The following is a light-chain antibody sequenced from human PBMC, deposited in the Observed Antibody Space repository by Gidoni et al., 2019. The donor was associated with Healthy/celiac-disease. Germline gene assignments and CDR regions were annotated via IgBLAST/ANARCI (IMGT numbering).Light chain of an antibody. Sequence: DIQMTQSPSSLSASVGDRVTITCQASQAISNYLNWYQQKPGKAPKLLIYDASNLETGVPSRFSGSGSGTDFTFTISSLQPEDIATYYCQQYDNLPSITFXQXTRLEIK. V-gene: IGKV1-33*01. CDR3: QQYDNLPSIT. J-gene: IGKJ5*01. CDR1: QAISNY. CDR2: DAS.